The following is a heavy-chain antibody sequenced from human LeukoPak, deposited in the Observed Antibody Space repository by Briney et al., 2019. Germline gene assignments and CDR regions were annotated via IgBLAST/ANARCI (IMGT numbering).Heavy chain of an antibody. CDR2: IYHSGST. Sequence: PSETLSLTCAVSGYSISSGYYWGWIRQPPRKGLEWIGSIYHSGSTYYNPSLKSRVTISVDTSKNQFSLKLSSVTAADTAVYYCAREDSGGDYGYIADYWGQGTLVTVSS. CDR1: GYSISSGYY. D-gene: IGHD4-17*01. CDR3: AREDSGGDYGYIADY. J-gene: IGHJ4*02. V-gene: IGHV4-38-2*02.